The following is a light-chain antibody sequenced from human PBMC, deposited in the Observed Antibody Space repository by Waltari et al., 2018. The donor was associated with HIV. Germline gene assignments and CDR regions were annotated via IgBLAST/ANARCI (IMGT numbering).Light chain of an antibody. Sequence: DIVMTQFPDSLAVSLGERATINCKSSQSVLYSSSNDNYLAWFQQKPGQPPKLLIYWASTRESGVPDRFSGSGSGTDFTLTISSLQAEDVAVYYCQQYYTTPWRFGPGTKVDIK. V-gene: IGKV4-1*01. CDR3: QQYYTTPWR. CDR2: WAS. J-gene: IGKJ3*01. CDR1: QSVLYSSSNDNY.